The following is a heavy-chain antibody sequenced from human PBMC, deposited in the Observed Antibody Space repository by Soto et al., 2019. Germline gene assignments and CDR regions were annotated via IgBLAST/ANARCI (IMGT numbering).Heavy chain of an antibody. V-gene: IGHV3-30-3*01. CDR3: ARGGYYDFWSHHTGHY. Sequence: WGALLRTCVPFVFSCSSYGMNRVRQAPGKGLEWVAVISYDGSNKYYADSVKGRFTISRDNSKNTLYLQINSLRAEDTAVYYCARGGYYDFWSHHTGHYWRQGSLFTVYS. D-gene: IGHD3-3*01. CDR2: ISYDGSNK. CDR1: VFSCSSYG. J-gene: IGHJ4*02.